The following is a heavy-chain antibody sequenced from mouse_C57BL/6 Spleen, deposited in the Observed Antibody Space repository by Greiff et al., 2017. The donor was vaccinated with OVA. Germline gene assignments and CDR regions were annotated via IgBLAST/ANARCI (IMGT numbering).Heavy chain of an antibody. CDR1: GYSITSGYY. J-gene: IGHJ4*01. CDR3: ARGTYGIMDY. CDR2: ISYDGSN. Sequence: ESGPGLVKPSQSLSLTCSVTGYSITSGYYWNWIRQFPGNKLEWRGYISYDGSNNYNPSLKNRISITRDTSKTQLCLSCNSVTTEDAATYYCARGTYGIMDYWGQGTSVTVSS. V-gene: IGHV3-6*01. D-gene: IGHD1-1*01.